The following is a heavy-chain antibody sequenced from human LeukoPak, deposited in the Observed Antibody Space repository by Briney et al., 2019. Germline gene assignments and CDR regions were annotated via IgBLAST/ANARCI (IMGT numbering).Heavy chain of an antibody. J-gene: IGHJ4*02. CDR2: INPNSGCT. Sequence: ASVKVSCKASGYTFTGYYMHWVRQAPGQGLEWMGWINPNSGCTNYAQKFQGRVTMSRDTSISTAYMELSRLRSDDTAVYYCARSSTYYYDSSGYLPLVYWGQGTLVTVS. CDR3: ARSSTYYYDSSGYLPLVY. V-gene: IGHV1-2*02. CDR1: GYTFTGYY. D-gene: IGHD3-22*01.